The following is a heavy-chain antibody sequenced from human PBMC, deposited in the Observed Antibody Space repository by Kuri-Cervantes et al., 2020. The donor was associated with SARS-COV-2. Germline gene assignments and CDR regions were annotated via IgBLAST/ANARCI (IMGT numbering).Heavy chain of an antibody. CDR3: ARAYGDYVFREGLDS. J-gene: IGHJ4*02. D-gene: IGHD4-17*01. Sequence: LSLTCAASGFTFGIYNMNWVRQAPGKGLEWVSGIGPSNTYIYYADSVKGRFIISRDNAKNSLYLQMNSLRVEDTALYYCARAYGDYVFREGLDSWGQGTLVTVSS. V-gene: IGHV3-21*06. CDR2: IGPSNTYI. CDR1: GFTFGIYN.